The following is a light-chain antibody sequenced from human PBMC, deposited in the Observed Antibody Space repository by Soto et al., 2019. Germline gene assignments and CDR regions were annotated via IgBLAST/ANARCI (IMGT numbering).Light chain of an antibody. Sequence: DIQMTQSPSSLSASVGDRVTITCRASQSISSYLNWYQQKPGKAPKLLIYAASSLQSGVPSRFSGSGSGTDFTLTISSLQPEDFATYSCQQSYSTLHALTFGGGTKVEIK. J-gene: IGKJ4*01. CDR2: AAS. V-gene: IGKV1-39*01. CDR3: QQSYSTLHALT. CDR1: QSISSY.